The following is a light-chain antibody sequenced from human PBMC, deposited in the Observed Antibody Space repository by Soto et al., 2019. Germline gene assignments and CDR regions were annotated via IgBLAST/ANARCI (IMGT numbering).Light chain of an antibody. V-gene: IGKV3-11*01. CDR2: DVS. CDR1: QSVSRD. J-gene: IGKJ2*01. CDR3: QQRSNWPST. Sequence: EIVLTQSPTTLSLFPGERATLSCRASQSVSRDLAWYQQKPGQAPRLLIYDVSNRATGIPARFSGSGSGTVFTLTISSLEPEDFAVYYCQQRSNWPSTFGQGTKLEIK.